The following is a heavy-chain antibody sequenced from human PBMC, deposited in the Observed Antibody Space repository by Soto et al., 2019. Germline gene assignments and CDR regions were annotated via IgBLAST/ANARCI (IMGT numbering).Heavy chain of an antibody. D-gene: IGHD3-10*01. CDR3: AKCPVSPPDRDVDY. Sequence: GGSLRLSCAASGFTFSSYAMSWVRQAPGKGLEWVSAISGSGGSTYYADSVKGRFTISRDNSKNTLYLQMNSLRAEDTAVYYCAKCPVSPPDRDVDYWGQGTLVTVSS. CDR2: ISGSGGST. CDR1: GFTFSSYA. J-gene: IGHJ4*02. V-gene: IGHV3-23*01.